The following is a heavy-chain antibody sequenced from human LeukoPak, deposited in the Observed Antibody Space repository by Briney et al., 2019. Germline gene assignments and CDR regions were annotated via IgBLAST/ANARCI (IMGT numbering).Heavy chain of an antibody. CDR2: ISSSSSYI. J-gene: IGHJ4*02. Sequence: KPGGSLRLSCAASGFTFSSYSLNWVRQAPGKGLEWFSSISSSSSYIYYADSVKGRFTISRDNAKNSLYLQMNSLRAEDTAVYYCARGPKGAGYSGSSSIDYWGQGTLVTVSS. D-gene: IGHD1-26*01. V-gene: IGHV3-21*01. CDR3: ARGPKGAGYSGSSSIDY. CDR1: GFTFSSYS.